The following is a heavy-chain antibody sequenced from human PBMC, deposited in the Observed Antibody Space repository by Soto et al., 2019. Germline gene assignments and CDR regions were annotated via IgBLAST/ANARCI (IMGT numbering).Heavy chain of an antibody. Sequence: EVQLVESGGGLVQPGGSLRLSCAASGFTFSSYLMHWARQAPGKGLLWVSRINSDGSHTIYADSVKGRFTISRDNAKNTRYLQMNSLRAGDTAVYYCARLGYSSGWDYWGKGTQVTVSS. D-gene: IGHD6-19*01. CDR1: GFTFSSYL. J-gene: IGHJ4*02. CDR3: ARLGYSSGWDY. CDR2: INSDGSHT. V-gene: IGHV3-74*01.